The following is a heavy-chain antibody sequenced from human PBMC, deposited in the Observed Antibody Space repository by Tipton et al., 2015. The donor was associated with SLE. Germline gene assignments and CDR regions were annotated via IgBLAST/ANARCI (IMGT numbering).Heavy chain of an antibody. CDR1: GDSISPYY. CDR3: ARGSDGEYVRYFDV. Sequence: TLSLTCSVSGDSISPYYWTWIWQPAGKGLEWIGRIYTIGSTNYNPSLQSRVTMSVDTSKNQITLKLSSVSAADTAVYYCARGSDGEYVRYFDVWGPGTLVTVSS. J-gene: IGHJ2*01. V-gene: IGHV4-4*07. D-gene: IGHD4-17*01. CDR2: IYTIGST.